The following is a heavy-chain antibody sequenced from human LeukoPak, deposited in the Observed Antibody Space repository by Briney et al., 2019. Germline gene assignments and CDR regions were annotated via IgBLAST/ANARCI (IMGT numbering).Heavy chain of an antibody. J-gene: IGHJ1*01. CDR1: GFTFSGSA. D-gene: IGHD4-17*01. V-gene: IGHV3-21*04. CDR2: ISSSSSYI. Sequence: GGSLRLSCAASGFTFSGSAMHWVRQASGRGLEWVSSISSSSSYIYYADSVKGRFTISRDNAKNSLYLQMNSLRAEDTALYYCAKDISDTLGHGDYAEYFQHWGQGTLVTVSS. CDR3: AKDISDTLGHGDYAEYFQH.